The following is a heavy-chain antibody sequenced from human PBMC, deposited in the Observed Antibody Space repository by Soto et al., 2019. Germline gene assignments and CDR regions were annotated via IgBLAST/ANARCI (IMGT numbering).Heavy chain of an antibody. V-gene: IGHV4-31*03. CDR3: ARDFDY. Sequence: PSETLSLTCTVSGGSISSAAYYWSWIRQHPGKGLEWIGYVSHSGSTYYNPSLKSRVIISVDTSKNQFSLKLTSVTAADTAVYYCARDFDYWGQGTLVTVSS. J-gene: IGHJ4*02. CDR1: GGSISSAAYY. CDR2: VSHSGST.